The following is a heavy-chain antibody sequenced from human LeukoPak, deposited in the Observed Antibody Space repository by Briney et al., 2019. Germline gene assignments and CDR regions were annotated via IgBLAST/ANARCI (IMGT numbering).Heavy chain of an antibody. CDR1: GFTFSSYD. D-gene: IGHD3-3*01. Sequence: GGSLRLSCAASGFTFSSYDMNWVRQAPGKGLEWVSSISSRSTSIYYADSVKGRFTISRDNAKNSLYLQMNSLRAEDAAVYWCARDYIAYDPLDYWGQGTLVTVSS. CDR3: ARDYIAYDPLDY. J-gene: IGHJ4*02. CDR2: ISSRSTSI. V-gene: IGHV3-21*01.